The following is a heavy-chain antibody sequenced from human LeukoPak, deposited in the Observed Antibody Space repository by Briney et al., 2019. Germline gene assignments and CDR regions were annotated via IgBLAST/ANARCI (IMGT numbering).Heavy chain of an antibody. V-gene: IGHV4-30-2*02. CDR3: VLGANFFNY. J-gene: IGHJ4*02. D-gene: IGHD4/OR15-4a*01. CDR1: GGSISSGGYS. Sequence: KPSETLSLTCAVSGGSISSGGYSWSWIRQPPGKGLEWIGYIYHSGSTYYNPSLKSRVTISVDTSKNQFSLKLSSVTAADTAVYYCVLGANFFNYWGQGTLVTVSS. CDR2: IYHSGST.